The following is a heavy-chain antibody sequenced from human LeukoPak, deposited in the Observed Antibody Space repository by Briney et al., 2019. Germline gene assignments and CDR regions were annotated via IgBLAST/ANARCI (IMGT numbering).Heavy chain of an antibody. CDR3: AKDPYYDFWSGSPYYFDY. J-gene: IGHJ4*02. V-gene: IGHV3-23*01. Sequence: GGSLRLSCAASGFTFSSYAMSWVRQAPGKELEWVSAISGSGGSTYYADSVKGRFTISRDNSKNTLYLQMNSLRAEDTAVYYCAKDPYYDFWSGSPYYFDYWGQGTLVTVSS. CDR1: GFTFSSYA. D-gene: IGHD3-3*01. CDR2: ISGSGGST.